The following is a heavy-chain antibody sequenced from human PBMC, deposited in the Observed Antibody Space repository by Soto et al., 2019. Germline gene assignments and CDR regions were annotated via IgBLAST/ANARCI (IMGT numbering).Heavy chain of an antibody. V-gene: IGHV4-39*01. J-gene: IGHJ5*02. CDR1: GGSILDSTYY. CDR2: IFYSGGT. CDR3: ARQASGYYYGWFDP. D-gene: IGHD3-22*01. Sequence: QLLLQESGPGLVKPSETLSLTCTVSGGSILDSTYYWAWIRQSPGKGLEWIGTIFYSGGTFYTPSLTSRVTMSVDTSNNQFSRKLSSVTAADTAVYYCARQASGYYYGWFDPWGQGTLVTVSS.